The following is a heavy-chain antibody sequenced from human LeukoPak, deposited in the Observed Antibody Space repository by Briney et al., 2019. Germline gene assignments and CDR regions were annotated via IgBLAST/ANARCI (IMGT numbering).Heavy chain of an antibody. J-gene: IGHJ5*02. Sequence: ASVKVSCKASGGTFSSYAISWVRQAPGQGLEWMGWMNPNSGNTGYAQKFQGRVTMTRNTSISTAYMELSSLRSEDTAVYYCARGGPGRYDYVWGSYIWFDPWGQGTLVTVSS. CDR1: GGTFSSYA. CDR2: MNPNSGNT. V-gene: IGHV1-8*02. D-gene: IGHD3-16*01. CDR3: ARGGPGRYDYVWGSYIWFDP.